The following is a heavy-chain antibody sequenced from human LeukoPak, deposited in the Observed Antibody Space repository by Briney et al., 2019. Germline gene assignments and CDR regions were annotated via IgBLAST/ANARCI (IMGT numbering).Heavy chain of an antibody. Sequence: GGSLRLTCAASESIVSSRFMAWVRQAPGKGLEWVSVVDGASKTYYADSVKGRFTISRDNSKNTLYLQMHSLRAEDTAVYYCAKDRLRGGYGFDLMDYWGQGTLVTVSS. CDR3: AKDRLRGGYGFDLMDY. D-gene: IGHD5-18*01. J-gene: IGHJ4*02. V-gene: IGHV3-66*02. CDR1: ESIVSSRF. CDR2: VDGASKT.